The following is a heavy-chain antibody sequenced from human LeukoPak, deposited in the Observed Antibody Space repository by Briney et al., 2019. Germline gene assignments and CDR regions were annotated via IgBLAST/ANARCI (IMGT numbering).Heavy chain of an antibody. CDR2: IKEDGSDK. CDR3: ARDETFCSGGTCYTRGYFAF. V-gene: IGHV3-7*01. CDR1: GFTSSSYW. J-gene: IGHJ4*02. Sequence: GGSLRFSCAASGFTSSSYWMSWVRQAPGKGLEWVANIKEDGSDKYYVDSLMGRFTISRDNAKKSLYLHMNGLRAEDTAVYYCARDETFCSGGTCYTRGYFAFWGQGTLVTVSS. D-gene: IGHD2-15*01.